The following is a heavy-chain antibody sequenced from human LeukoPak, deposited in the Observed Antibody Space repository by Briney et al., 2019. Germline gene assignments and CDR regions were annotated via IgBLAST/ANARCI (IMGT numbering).Heavy chain of an antibody. CDR2: ISSSSSYI. CDR1: GFTFSSYS. D-gene: IGHD6-13*01. Sequence: PGGSLRLSCAASGFTFSSYSMNWVRQAPGKGLEWASSISSSSSYIYYADSVKGRFTISRDNAKNSLYLQMNSLRAEDTAVYYCARGKYSSSWYWYYWGQGTLVTVSS. V-gene: IGHV3-21*01. J-gene: IGHJ4*02. CDR3: ARGKYSSSWYWYY.